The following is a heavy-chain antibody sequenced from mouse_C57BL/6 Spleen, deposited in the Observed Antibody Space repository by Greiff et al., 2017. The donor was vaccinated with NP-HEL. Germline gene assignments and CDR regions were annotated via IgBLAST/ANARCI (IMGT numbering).Heavy chain of an antibody. D-gene: IGHD1-1*01. CDR2: INPSTGGT. CDR3: ARREDYYGSEDY. J-gene: IGHJ2*01. V-gene: IGHV1-42*01. Sequence: VQLKESGPELVKPGASVKISCKASGYSFTGYYMNWVKQSPEKSLEWIGEINPSTGGTTYNQKFKAKATLTVDKSSSTAYMQLKSLTSEDSAVYYCARREDYYGSEDYWGQGTTLTVSS. CDR1: GYSFTGYY.